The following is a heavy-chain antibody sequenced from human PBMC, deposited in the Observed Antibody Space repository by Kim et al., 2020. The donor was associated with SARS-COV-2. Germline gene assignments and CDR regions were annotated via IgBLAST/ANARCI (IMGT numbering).Heavy chain of an antibody. J-gene: IGHJ6*02. V-gene: IGHV3-7*01. CDR2: IKQDGSEK. D-gene: IGHD3-16*02. Sequence: GGSLRLSCAASGFTFSSYWMSWVRQAPGKGLEWVANIKQDGSEKYYVDSVKGRFTISRDNAKNSLYLQMNSLRAEDTAVYYCARVIYDYVWGSYRFSLDYYYGMDVWGQGTTVTVSS. CDR1: GFTFSSYW. CDR3: ARVIYDYVWGSYRFSLDYYYGMDV.